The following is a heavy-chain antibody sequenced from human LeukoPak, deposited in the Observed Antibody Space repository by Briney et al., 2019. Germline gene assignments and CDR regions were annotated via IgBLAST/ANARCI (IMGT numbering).Heavy chain of an antibody. J-gene: IGHJ6*02. CDR1: GGSINSGGYS. D-gene: IGHD3-9*01. Sequence: SQTLSLTCAVSGGSINSGGYSWSWIRQPPGKGLQYIGDIYYTGSTSYSPSLESRVTISRDTSKNHFSLKLTPVTAADTAVYYCAREGLGGFDVWGQGTTVTVSS. V-gene: IGHV4-30-2*01. CDR2: IYYTGST. CDR3: AREGLGGFDV.